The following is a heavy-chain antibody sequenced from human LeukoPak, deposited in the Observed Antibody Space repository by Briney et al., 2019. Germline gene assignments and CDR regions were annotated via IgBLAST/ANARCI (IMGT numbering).Heavy chain of an antibody. D-gene: IGHD6-19*01. V-gene: IGHV3-23*01. CDR3: AKDGRQYSSGWSTDY. CDR2: ISGSGGST. J-gene: IGHJ4*02. Sequence: GGSLRLSCAASGFTFSSYAMSWVRQAPGKGLEWVSAISGSGGSTYYADSVKGRFTISRDNSKNTLYLQMNSLRAEDTAVYYCAKDGRQYSSGWSTDYWGQGTLVTVSS. CDR1: GFTFSSYA.